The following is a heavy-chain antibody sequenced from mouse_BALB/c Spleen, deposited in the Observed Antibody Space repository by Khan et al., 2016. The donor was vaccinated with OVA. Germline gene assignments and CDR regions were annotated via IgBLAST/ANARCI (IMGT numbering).Heavy chain of an antibody. CDR1: GFTFSSYT. CDR2: ISYGGGDN. Sequence: EVELVESGGGLVQPGGSLKLSCAATGFTFSSYTMSWVRQTPEKRLEWVAFISYGGGDNYYPDTLKDRFTSSRDNATNTLYHKMRSLKSEETAMYYCARPSTIEYDYVMDYWGQGTSVTVSS. CDR3: ARPSTIEYDYVMDY. V-gene: IGHV5-12-2*01. D-gene: IGHD2-1*01. J-gene: IGHJ4*01.